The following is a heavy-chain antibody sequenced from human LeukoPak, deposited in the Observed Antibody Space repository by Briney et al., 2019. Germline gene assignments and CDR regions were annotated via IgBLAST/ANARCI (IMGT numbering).Heavy chain of an antibody. CDR2: IWSDGSNA. Sequence: PGGSLRLSCAASGFTFSSFGMHWVRQAPGKGLEWVAIIWSDGSNAVYIESVKGRFTISRDNSKNTLYLHMNSLRGEDTAMYFCARGCGGGPGCYILDYWGQGTLVTVSS. CDR1: GFTFSSFG. J-gene: IGHJ4*02. V-gene: IGHV3-33*01. D-gene: IGHD2-15*01. CDR3: ARGCGGGPGCYILDY.